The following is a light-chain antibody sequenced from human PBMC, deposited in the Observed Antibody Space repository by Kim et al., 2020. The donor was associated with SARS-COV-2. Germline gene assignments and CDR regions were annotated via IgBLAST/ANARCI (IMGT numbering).Light chain of an antibody. V-gene: IGLV1-40*01. J-gene: IGLJ3*02. CDR2: SNN. CDR1: SSNIGANYD. Sequence: QGVTISCTGSSSNIGANYDVHWYQQLPGTAPKLLITSNNDRLSGVPDRFSASKSDTSASLAITGLQPDDEGDYYCQTYDRNLVGRVFGGGTQLTVL. CDR3: QTYDRNLVGRV.